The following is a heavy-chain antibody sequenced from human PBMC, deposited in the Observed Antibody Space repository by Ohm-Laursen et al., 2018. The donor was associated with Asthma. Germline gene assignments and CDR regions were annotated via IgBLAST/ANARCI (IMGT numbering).Heavy chain of an antibody. Sequence: SLRLSCSASGFTFSSYSMNWVRQAPGKGLEWVSYISSSSSTIYYADSVKGRFTISRDNAKNSLYLQMNSLRAEDTAVYYCASEHYDSSGYYYSHAFDIWGQGTMVTVSS. J-gene: IGHJ3*02. CDR3: ASEHYDSSGYYYSHAFDI. CDR1: GFTFSSYS. D-gene: IGHD3-22*01. V-gene: IGHV3-48*01. CDR2: ISSSSSTI.